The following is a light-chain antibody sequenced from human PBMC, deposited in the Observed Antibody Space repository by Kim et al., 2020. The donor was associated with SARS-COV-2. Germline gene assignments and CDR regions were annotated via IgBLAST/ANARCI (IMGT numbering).Light chain of an antibody. CDR1: QSLSTNS. V-gene: IGKV3-20*01. CDR2: AAS. J-gene: IGKJ1*01. CDR3: QQYEGSPKT. Sequence: EIVLTQSPGTLSLSSGERATLSCKASQSLSTNSLAWYQQKPGQAPRLLIYAASNRATGIPDRFSGSGSGTDFILTIRRLEPEDFAVYYCQQYEGSPKTFGQGTKVDIK.